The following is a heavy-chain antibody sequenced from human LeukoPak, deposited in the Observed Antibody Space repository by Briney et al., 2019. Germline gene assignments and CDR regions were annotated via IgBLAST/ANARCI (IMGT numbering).Heavy chain of an antibody. CDR2: ISAYNGNT. D-gene: IGHD3-9*01. CDR1: GYTITSYG. Sequence: GASVKVSCKASGYTITSYGISWVRQAPGQGLEWMGWISAYNGNTNYAQRFQGRLTMTTDSSTSTAYMELRSLRSDDTAVYYCARDGIPYDILTGYYNDYYYGMDVWGQGTTVTVSS. V-gene: IGHV1-18*01. CDR3: ARDGIPYDILTGYYNDYYYGMDV. J-gene: IGHJ6*02.